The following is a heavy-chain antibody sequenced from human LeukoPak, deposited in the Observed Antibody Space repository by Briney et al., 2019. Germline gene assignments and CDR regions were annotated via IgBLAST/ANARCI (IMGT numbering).Heavy chain of an antibody. D-gene: IGHD3-10*01. CDR3: ARADGGVRGYCFDY. CDR1: GASISSGGYY. V-gene: IGHV4-31*01. Sequence: PSETPSLTCTVYGASISSGGYYWSWVRQDPGKGLEWIGYIYYGGSTYYNPSLKSPITISVDTSKNQFSLELSSVTAADTAVYFCARADGGVRGYCFDYWGQGIMVTVSS. CDR2: IYYGGST. J-gene: IGHJ4*02.